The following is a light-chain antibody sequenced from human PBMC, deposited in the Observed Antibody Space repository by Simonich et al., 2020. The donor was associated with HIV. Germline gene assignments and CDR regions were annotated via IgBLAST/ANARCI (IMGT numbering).Light chain of an antibody. CDR2: KVS. V-gene: IGKV2-30*02. Sequence: DVVMTQSPLSLPVTLGQPASISCRSSQSLVHSDGNTYLNWFQQRPGQSPRRLIYKVSNRDSGVPDRFSGSGSGTDFTLKISRVEAEDVGIYYCMQARQIPFTFGPGTRVDIK. J-gene: IGKJ3*01. CDR1: QSLVHSDGNTY. CDR3: MQARQIPFT.